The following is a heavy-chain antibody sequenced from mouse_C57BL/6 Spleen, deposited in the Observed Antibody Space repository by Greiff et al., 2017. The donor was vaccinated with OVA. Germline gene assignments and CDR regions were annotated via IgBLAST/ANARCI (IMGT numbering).Heavy chain of an antibody. V-gene: IGHV1-50*01. CDR3: ERRGVTPSAWFAY. CDR1: GYTFTSYW. Sequence: VQLQQPGAELVKPGASVKLSCKASGYTFTSYWMQWVKQRPGQGLEWIGEIDPSDSYTNYNQKFKGKATLTVDTSSSTAYMQLSSLTSEDSAVYYCERRGVTPSAWFAYWGQGTLVTVSA. D-gene: IGHD2-2*01. J-gene: IGHJ3*01. CDR2: IDPSDSYT.